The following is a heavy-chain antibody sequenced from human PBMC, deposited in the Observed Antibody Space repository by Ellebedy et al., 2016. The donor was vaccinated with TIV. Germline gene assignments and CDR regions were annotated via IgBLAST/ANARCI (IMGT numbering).Heavy chain of an antibody. CDR3: AKDIGTADYYYYYGMDV. J-gene: IGHJ6*02. V-gene: IGHV3-23*01. CDR2: ISNTGSRT. CDR1: GFTFSSYS. Sequence: GESLKISCAASGFTFSSYSMNWVRQAPGKGLEWVSTISNTGSRTYYADPVEGRFIIPRDNSKKTPYLQMNSLRAEDTALYYCAKDIGTADYYYYYGMDVWGQGTTVTVSS. D-gene: IGHD1-1*01.